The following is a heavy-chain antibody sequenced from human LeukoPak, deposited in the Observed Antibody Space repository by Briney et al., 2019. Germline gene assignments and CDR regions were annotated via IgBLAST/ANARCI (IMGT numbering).Heavy chain of an antibody. CDR3: ARHASGSYDLDY. J-gene: IGHJ4*02. D-gene: IGHD3-10*01. V-gene: IGHV3-7*01. CDR2: IKPDGSET. CDR1: GFTFSSYW. Sequence: GGSLRLSCAVSGFTFSSYWMSWVRQAPGKGLEWVAKIKPDGSETNHVDSVRGRFTISRDNAKNSLNLQMNSLRAEDTAVYYCARHASGSYDLDYWGQGNQVTVSS.